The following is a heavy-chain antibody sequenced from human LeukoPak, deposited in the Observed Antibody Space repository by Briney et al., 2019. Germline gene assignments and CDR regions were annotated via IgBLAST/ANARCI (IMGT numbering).Heavy chain of an antibody. D-gene: IGHD3-10*01. J-gene: IGHJ6*03. CDR2: IYTSGST. Sequence: SETLSLTCTVSGGSISSGSYYWSWIRQPAGKGLEWIGRIYTSGSTNYNPSLKSRVTISVDTSKNQFSLKLSSVTAADTAVYYCARAYGSGWTAYYYYYMDVWGKGTTVTISS. CDR1: GGSISSGSYY. CDR3: ARAYGSGWTAYYYYYMDV. V-gene: IGHV4-61*02.